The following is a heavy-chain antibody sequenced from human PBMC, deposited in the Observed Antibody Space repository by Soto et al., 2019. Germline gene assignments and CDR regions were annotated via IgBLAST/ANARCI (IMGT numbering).Heavy chain of an antibody. CDR2: IRSKADSYAT. V-gene: IGHV3-73*01. CDR1: GFTLSGSR. D-gene: IGHD2-21*02. CDR3: TSQYCGGDCSRVDP. J-gene: IGHJ5*02. Sequence: GGSPRLSCAASGFTLSGSRIHWVRQASGKGLEWVGRIRSKADSYATAYAASVKGRFTISRDDSKNTAYLQMNSLKTEDTAVYYCTSQYCGGDCSRVDPWGQGTLVTVSS.